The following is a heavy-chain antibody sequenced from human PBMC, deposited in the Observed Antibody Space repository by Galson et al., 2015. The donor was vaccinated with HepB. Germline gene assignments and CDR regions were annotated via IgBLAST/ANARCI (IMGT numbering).Heavy chain of an antibody. Sequence: SLRLSCAASGFTFSSYAMHWVRQAPGKGLEWVAVISYDGSNKYYADSVKGRFTISRDNSKNTLYLQMNSLRAEDTAVYYCAREYSRWVRLGYFDYWGQGTLVTVSS. CDR2: ISYDGSNK. V-gene: IGHV3-30-3*01. CDR3: AREYSRWVRLGYFDY. J-gene: IGHJ4*02. D-gene: IGHD3-10*01. CDR1: GFTFSSYA.